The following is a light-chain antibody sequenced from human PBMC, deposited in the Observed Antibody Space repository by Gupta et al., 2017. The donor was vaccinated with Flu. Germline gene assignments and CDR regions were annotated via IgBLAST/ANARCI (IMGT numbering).Light chain of an antibody. V-gene: IGLV3-25*03. CDR3: QSADSSGTYWV. Sequence: GQTARITGSGDALPKQYAYWYQQKPGQAPVLVIYKDSERPSGIPERFSGSSSGATVTLTISGVQAEDEADYYCQSADSSGTYWVFGGGTKVAVL. J-gene: IGLJ3*02. CDR1: ALPKQY. CDR2: KDS.